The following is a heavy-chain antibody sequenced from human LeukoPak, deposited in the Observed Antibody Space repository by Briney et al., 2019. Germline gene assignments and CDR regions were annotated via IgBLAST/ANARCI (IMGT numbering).Heavy chain of an antibody. CDR3: AKGSISSGSYYFDY. Sequence: GGSLRLSCAASGFTFSSYSMNWVRQAPGKGLEWVSSISSSSSYIYYVDSVKGRFTISRDNSKNTLYLQMNSLRAEDTAVYYCAKGSISSGSYYFDYWGQGTLVTVSS. D-gene: IGHD6-19*01. CDR1: GFTFSSYS. CDR2: ISSSSSYI. J-gene: IGHJ4*02. V-gene: IGHV3-21*01.